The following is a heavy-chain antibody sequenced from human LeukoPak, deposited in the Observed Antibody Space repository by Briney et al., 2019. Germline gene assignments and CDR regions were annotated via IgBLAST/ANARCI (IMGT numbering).Heavy chain of an antibody. Sequence: PGGSLRLSCAASGFTVSSTYMSWVRQAPGKGLEWVAVIWYDGSNKYYADSVKGRFTISRDNSKNTLYLQMNSLRAEDTAVYYCARESRSVAFDIWGQGTMVTVSS. V-gene: IGHV3-33*08. CDR1: GFTVSSTY. D-gene: IGHD2-15*01. CDR3: ARESRSVAFDI. J-gene: IGHJ3*02. CDR2: IWYDGSNK.